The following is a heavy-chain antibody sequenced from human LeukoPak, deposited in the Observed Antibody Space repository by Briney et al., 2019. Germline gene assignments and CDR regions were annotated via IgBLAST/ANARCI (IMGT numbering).Heavy chain of an antibody. CDR3: ARSSREGPYYYDI. V-gene: IGHV3-48*04. Sequence: GGSLRLSCAASGFTFSGYGMSWVRQAPGKGLEWVSYISSSGSTIYYADSVKGRFTISRDNAKNSLYLQMNSLRAEDTAVYYCARSSREGPYYYDIWGQGTLVTVSS. D-gene: IGHD3-22*01. J-gene: IGHJ4*02. CDR2: ISSSGSTI. CDR1: GFTFSGYG.